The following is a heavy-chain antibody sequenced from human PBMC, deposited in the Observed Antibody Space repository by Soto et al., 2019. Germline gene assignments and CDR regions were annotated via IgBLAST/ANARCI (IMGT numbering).Heavy chain of an antibody. J-gene: IGHJ6*02. CDR2: ISSSSSYI. Sequence: EVQLVESGGGLVKPGGSLRLSCAASGFTFSSYSMNWVRQAPGKGLEWVSSISSSSSYIYYADSVKGRFTISRDNAKNSLYLQMNSLRAEDTAVYDCARYQETVAGKWWRSYDGMDVWGHGTTVTVSS. CDR3: ARYQETVAGKWWRSYDGMDV. D-gene: IGHD6-19*01. CDR1: GFTFSSYS. V-gene: IGHV3-21*01.